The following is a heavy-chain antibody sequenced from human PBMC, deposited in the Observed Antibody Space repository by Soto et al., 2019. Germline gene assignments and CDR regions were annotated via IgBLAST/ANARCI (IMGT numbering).Heavy chain of an antibody. CDR3: ARHRDGAGSYHYYGLDV. V-gene: IGHV4-34*01. CDR2: INHSGST. J-gene: IGHJ6*01. D-gene: IGHD3-10*01. Sequence: SETLSLTCAVYGGSFSGYYWSWIRQPPGKGLEWIGEINHSGSTNYNPSLKSRITISVDTSKNQFSLMLRSVTAADTGVYYCARHRDGAGSYHYYGLDVWGRGTTVTVSS. CDR1: GGSFSGYY.